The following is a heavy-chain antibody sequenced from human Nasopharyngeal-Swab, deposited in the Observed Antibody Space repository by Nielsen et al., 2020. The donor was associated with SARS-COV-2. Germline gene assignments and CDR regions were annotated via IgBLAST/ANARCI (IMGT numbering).Heavy chain of an antibody. CDR2: INHSGST. V-gene: IGHV4-34*01. CDR1: GGSFSGYY. Sequence: SETLSLTCAVYGGSFSGYYWSWIRQPPGKGLEWIGEINHSGSTNSNPSLKSRVTISVDTSKHQSSLKLSSVTAADTAVYYCARARYYDSSGYGGYYYYGMDVWGQGTTVTVSS. J-gene: IGHJ6*02. D-gene: IGHD3-22*01. CDR3: ARARYYDSSGYGGYYYYGMDV.